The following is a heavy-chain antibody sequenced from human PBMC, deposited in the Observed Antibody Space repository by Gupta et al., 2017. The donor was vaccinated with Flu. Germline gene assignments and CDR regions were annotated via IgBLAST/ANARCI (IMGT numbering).Heavy chain of an antibody. V-gene: IGHV3-74*01. CDR2: INSDGNST. J-gene: IGHJ4*02. CDR1: GFTFSSYW. D-gene: IGHD6-19*01. Sequence: EVQLVESGGGLVQPGGSLRLSCAASGFTFSSYWMHWVRQAPGKGLVWVSRINSDGNSTSYADSVKGRFTISRDNAKNTLYLQMNSLRAEDTAVYYCARVSSSGWYIDPYFDYWGQGTLVTVSS. CDR3: ARVSSSGWYIDPYFDY.